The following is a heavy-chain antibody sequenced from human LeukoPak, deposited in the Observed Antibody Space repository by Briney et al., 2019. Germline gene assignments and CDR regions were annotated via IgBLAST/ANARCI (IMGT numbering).Heavy chain of an antibody. CDR1: GVSISSYY. Sequence: SETLSLTCTVSGVSISSYYWSWIRQPPGKGLEWIGYIYYSGSTNYNPSLKSRVAISVDTSTNQFSLKLSSVTAADTAVYYCARVERFFDYWGQGTLVTVSS. CDR2: IYYSGST. D-gene: IGHD3-3*01. V-gene: IGHV4-59*01. J-gene: IGHJ4*02. CDR3: ARVERFFDY.